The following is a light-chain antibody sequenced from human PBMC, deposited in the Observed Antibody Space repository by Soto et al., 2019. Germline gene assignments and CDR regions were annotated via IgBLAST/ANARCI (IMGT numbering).Light chain of an antibody. Sequence: EIVLTQSPGTLSLSPGERATLSCRASQSVGSSLSWYQQKPGQAPRLLFYGASNRATAIPDRFSGSGFWTDFTLTITSLEPEDFAVYYCQQYGDSPQTFGPGTKVEI. CDR2: GAS. CDR3: QQYGDSPQT. J-gene: IGKJ1*01. V-gene: IGKV3-20*01. CDR1: QSVGSS.